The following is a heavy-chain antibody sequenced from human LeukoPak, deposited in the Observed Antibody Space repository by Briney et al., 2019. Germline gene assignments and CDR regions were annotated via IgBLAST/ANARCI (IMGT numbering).Heavy chain of an antibody. Sequence: SETLSLTCTVSGGSISSGGYYWSWIRQHPGKGLEWIGYIYYSGSTYYNPSLKSRVSISVDTSKNQFSLKLSSVTAADTAVYYCARVLTYYYDSSPSLGWYFDLWGRGTLVTVSS. CDR1: GGSISSGGYY. D-gene: IGHD3-22*01. J-gene: IGHJ2*01. CDR3: ARVLTYYYDSSPSLGWYFDL. V-gene: IGHV4-31*03. CDR2: IYYSGST.